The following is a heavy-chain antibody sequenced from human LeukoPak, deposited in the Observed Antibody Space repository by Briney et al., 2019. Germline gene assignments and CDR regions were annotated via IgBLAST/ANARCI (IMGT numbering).Heavy chain of an antibody. V-gene: IGHV3-21*01. D-gene: IGHD5-12*01. CDR3: ARGIYSGYDKWNYYYYYYMDV. CDR2: ISSSSSYI. J-gene: IGHJ6*03. Sequence: GGSLRLSCAASGFTFSSYSMNWVRQAPGKGLEWVSSISSSSSYIYYADSVKGRFTISRDNAKNSLYLQMNSLRAEDTAVYYCARGIYSGYDKWNYYYYYYMDVWGKGTTVTVSS. CDR1: GFTFSSYS.